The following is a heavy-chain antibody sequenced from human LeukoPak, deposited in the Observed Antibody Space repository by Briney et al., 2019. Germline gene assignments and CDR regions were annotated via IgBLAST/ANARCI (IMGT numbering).Heavy chain of an antibody. CDR2: IKQDGSEK. J-gene: IGHJ6*02. D-gene: IGHD2-21*02. Sequence: SGGSLRLSCAASGFTFSSYWMSWVRQAPGKGLEWAANIKQDGSEKYYVDSVKGRFTISRDNAKNSLYLQMNSLRAEDTAVYHCARLAYCGGDCYSDYYYGMDVWGQGTTVTVSS. V-gene: IGHV3-7*01. CDR3: ARLAYCGGDCYSDYYYGMDV. CDR1: GFTFSSYW.